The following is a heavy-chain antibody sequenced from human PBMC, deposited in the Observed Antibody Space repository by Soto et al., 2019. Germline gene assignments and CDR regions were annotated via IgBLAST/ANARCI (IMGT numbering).Heavy chain of an antibody. CDR1: RFTFNNYA. D-gene: IGHD3-10*01. Sequence: EVQLLESGGGLVQPGGSLRLSCAASRFTFNNYAITWVRHAPGKGLEWVSAISGCVDTTSYADSVKGRFTVSRDGSKNTLYLRMSSLRAEDTALYYCAKGRGGSGSLTPRVDFWGQGPLVTVSS. CDR3: AKGRGGSGSLTPRVDF. CDR2: ISGCVDTT. V-gene: IGHV3-23*01. J-gene: IGHJ4*02.